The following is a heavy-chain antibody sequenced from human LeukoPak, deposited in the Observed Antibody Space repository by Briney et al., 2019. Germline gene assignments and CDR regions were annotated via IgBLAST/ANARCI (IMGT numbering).Heavy chain of an antibody. CDR1: GGSINSYY. CDR2: VYYSGST. V-gene: IGHV4-59*12. D-gene: IGHD1-26*01. CDR3: ARENSGSYREFDY. J-gene: IGHJ4*02. Sequence: SETLSLTCTVSGGSINSYYWTWIRQPPGKGLEWIGYVYYSGSTHYNPSLKSRVSISVDTSKNQFSLKLSSVTAADTAVFYCARENSGSYREFDYWGQGTLVTVSS.